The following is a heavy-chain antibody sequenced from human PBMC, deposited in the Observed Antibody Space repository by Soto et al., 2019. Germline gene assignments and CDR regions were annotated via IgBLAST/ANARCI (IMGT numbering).Heavy chain of an antibody. Sequence: EVQLVVSGGGLIQPGGSLRLSCAASGFIVSSNYMTWVRQAPGKGLEWVSVISSGDDTYYADSMKGRFTISRDNSKNEVYLQMDILRVEDTAVYYCARNSSPGGMDVWGQGTTVTVSS. CDR2: ISSGDDT. D-gene: IGHD6-13*01. CDR3: ARNSSPGGMDV. J-gene: IGHJ6*02. CDR1: GFIVSSNY. V-gene: IGHV3-53*01.